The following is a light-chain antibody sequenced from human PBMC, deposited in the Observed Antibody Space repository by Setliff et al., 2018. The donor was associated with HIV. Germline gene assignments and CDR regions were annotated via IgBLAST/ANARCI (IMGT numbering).Light chain of an antibody. Sequence: QSALTQPPSVSGAPGQRVTISCTGSSSNIGAGYDVHWYQQFPGTAPKVLIYTNTNRPSGVPDRFSGSKSGTSASLAITGLQAEDEADYYCQSYDNSLSGHVVFGGGTKVTV. V-gene: IGLV1-40*01. CDR2: TNT. J-gene: IGLJ2*01. CDR1: SSNIGAGYD. CDR3: QSYDNSLSGHVV.